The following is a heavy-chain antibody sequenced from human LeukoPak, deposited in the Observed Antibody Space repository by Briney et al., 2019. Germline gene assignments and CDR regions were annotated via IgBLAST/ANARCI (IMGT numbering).Heavy chain of an antibody. CDR2: INHSGST. Sequence: SETLSLTCAVYGGSFSGYYWSWIRQPPGKGLEWIGEINHSGSTNYNPSLKSRVTISVDTSKNQFSLKLSSVTAADTAVYYCARHDSSGYLLDYWGQGTLVTVSS. CDR3: ARHDSSGYLLDY. D-gene: IGHD3-22*01. CDR1: GGSFSGYY. V-gene: IGHV4-34*01. J-gene: IGHJ4*02.